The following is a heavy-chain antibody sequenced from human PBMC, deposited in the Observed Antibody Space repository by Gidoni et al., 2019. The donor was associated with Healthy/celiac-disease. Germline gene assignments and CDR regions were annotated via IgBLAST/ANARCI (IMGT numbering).Heavy chain of an antibody. CDR2: IKSKTDGGTT. D-gene: IGHD3-22*01. CDR3: TSDYYDSSGYYREIDY. CDR1: GFTFSNAW. Sequence: EVQLVESGGGWVKPGGSLRLSCAASGFTFSNAWMSWVRQAPGKGLEWVGRIKSKTDGGTTDYAAPVKGRFTISRDDSKNTLYLQMNSLKTEDTAVYYCTSDYYDSSGYYREIDYWGQGTLVTVSS. J-gene: IGHJ4*02. V-gene: IGHV3-15*01.